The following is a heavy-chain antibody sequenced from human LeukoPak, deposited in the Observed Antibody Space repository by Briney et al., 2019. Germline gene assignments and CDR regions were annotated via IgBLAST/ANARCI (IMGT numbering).Heavy chain of an antibody. CDR3: ATVGTRGGMDV. CDR1: GGSISSYY. Sequence: SETLSLTCTVSGGSISSYYWSWIRQSPGKGLEWIGYIYYSGSTNYNPSLKSRVTISVDTSKNQFSLKLSSVTAADTAVYYCATVGTRGGMDVWGQGTTVTVSS. V-gene: IGHV4-59*01. CDR2: IYYSGST. J-gene: IGHJ6*02. D-gene: IGHD1-26*01.